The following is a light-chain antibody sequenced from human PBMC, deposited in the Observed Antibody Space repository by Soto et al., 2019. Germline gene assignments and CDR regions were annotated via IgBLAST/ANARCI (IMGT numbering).Light chain of an antibody. CDR1: QSISSSF. CDR2: GAS. J-gene: IGKJ1*01. V-gene: IGKV3-20*01. CDR3: QQYDYLWT. Sequence: EIVLTQSPGILSLSPGERASLSCGASQSISSSFLAWYQQKPGQAPRLLIYGASSWATGIPDRFSGTGSETDFTLTISSLEPEDFAVYYCQQYDYLWTFGQGTKVDIK.